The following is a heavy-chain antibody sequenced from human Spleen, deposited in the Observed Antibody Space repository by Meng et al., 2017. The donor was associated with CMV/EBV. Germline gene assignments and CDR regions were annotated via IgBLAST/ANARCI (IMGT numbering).Heavy chain of an antibody. CDR2: ISSDGNNK. D-gene: IGHD1-14*01. Sequence: GESLKISCAASGFTFVDYAFHWVRQAPGKGLEWVAIISSDGNNKFYAASVKGRFTMSRDISRNTLYVQMNSLEIEDTAVYYCARGRNTWNYFDFWGQGTLVIVSS. V-gene: IGHV3-30-3*01. CDR1: GFTFVDYA. CDR3: ARGRNTWNYFDF. J-gene: IGHJ4*02.